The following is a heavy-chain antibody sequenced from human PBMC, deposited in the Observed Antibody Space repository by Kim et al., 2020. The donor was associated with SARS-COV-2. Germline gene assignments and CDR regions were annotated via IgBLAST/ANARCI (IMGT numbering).Heavy chain of an antibody. V-gene: IGHV3-73*01. CDR1: GFTFSDSA. D-gene: IGHD2-8*02. CDR2: IRSKANGYAT. Sequence: GGSLRHSCGASGFTFSDSAMHWVRQAPGKGLEWVGRIRSKANGYATAYSASVRGRFTISRDDSRNTAYLQMNSLKIEDTAVYYCTRVPATTSAWWDAFD. CDR3: TRVPATTSAWWDAFD. J-gene: IGHJ3*02.